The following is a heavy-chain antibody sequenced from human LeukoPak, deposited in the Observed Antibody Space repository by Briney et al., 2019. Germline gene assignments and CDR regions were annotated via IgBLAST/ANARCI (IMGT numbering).Heavy chain of an antibody. J-gene: IGHJ4*02. CDR3: ARDWWYCSSTSCYTLFDY. CDR2: ISAYNGNT. Sequence: GASVKVSCKASGYTFTSYGISWVRQAPGQGLEWMGWISAYNGNTNYAQKLQGRVTMTTDTSTSTAYMELRSLRSDDTAVYYCARDWWYCSSTSCYTLFDYWGQGTLVTVSS. V-gene: IGHV1-18*01. D-gene: IGHD2-2*02. CDR1: GYTFTSYG.